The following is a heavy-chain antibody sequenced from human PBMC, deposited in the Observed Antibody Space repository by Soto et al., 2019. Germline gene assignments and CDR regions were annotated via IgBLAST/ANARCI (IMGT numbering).Heavy chain of an antibody. V-gene: IGHV1-18*01. D-gene: IGHD3-10*01. CDR1: GYTFTTYG. CDR2: ISAYNGKT. J-gene: IGHJ3*02. Sequence: ASVKVSCKASGYTFTTYGISWVRQAPGQGLEWMGWISAYNGKTNYAQKLQGRVTMTTDTSTSTAYMELRSLRSDDTAVFYCARLTIAQDAFDIWGQGTMVTVSS. CDR3: ARLTIAQDAFDI.